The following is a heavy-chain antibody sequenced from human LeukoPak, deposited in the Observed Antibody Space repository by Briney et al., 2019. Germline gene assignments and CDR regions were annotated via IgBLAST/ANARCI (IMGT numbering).Heavy chain of an antibody. V-gene: IGHV4-34*01. D-gene: IGHD2-15*01. Sequence: SETLSHTCAVYGGSFSGYYWSWIRQPPGKGLEWIGEINHSGSTNYNPSLKSRVTISVDTSKNQFSLKLSSVTAADTAVYYCARGYCSGGSCYSREFDYWGQGTLVTVSS. CDR1: GGSFSGYY. J-gene: IGHJ4*02. CDR3: ARGYCSGGSCYSREFDY. CDR2: INHSGST.